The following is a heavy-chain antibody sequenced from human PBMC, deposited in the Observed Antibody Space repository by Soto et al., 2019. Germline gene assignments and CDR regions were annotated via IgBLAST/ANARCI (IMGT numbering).Heavy chain of an antibody. CDR2: ISNSDGST. CDR3: ARDSPVLTV. Sequence: PGGSLRLSCAASGFTFSSYGMSWVRQAPGKGLEWVSAISNSDGSTYYADSVEGRFTISRDNSKNTLYLQMNSLRAEDTALYYCARDSPVLTVWGQGTTVTVSS. J-gene: IGHJ6*02. CDR1: GFTFSSYG. V-gene: IGHV3-23*01. D-gene: IGHD3-9*01.